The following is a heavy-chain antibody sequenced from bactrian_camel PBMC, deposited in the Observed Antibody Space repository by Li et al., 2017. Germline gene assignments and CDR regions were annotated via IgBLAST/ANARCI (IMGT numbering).Heavy chain of an antibody. CDR2: LEYNGTT. J-gene: IGHJ4*01. CDR1: GHTLAAHC. Sequence: HVQLVESGGGSVEAGESLRLSCLVSGHTLAAHCMGWFRQSSGKEREGVAALEYNGTTTYSDSVRGRFTISKDYAKNTLYLQLNSLKPEDTAMYFCATGGDRYSHYWGQGTQVTVS. V-gene: IGHV3S55*01. D-gene: IGHD1*01. CDR3: ATGGDRYSHY.